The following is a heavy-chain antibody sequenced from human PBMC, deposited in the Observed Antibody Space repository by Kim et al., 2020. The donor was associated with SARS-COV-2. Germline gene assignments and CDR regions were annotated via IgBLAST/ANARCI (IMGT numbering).Heavy chain of an antibody. V-gene: IGHV3-30*04. CDR2: ISYDGSNK. Sequence: GGSLRLSCAASGFTFSSYAMHWVRQAPGKGLEWVAVISYDGSNKYYADSVKGRFTISRDNSKNTLYLQMNSLRAEDTAVYYCARGGSASLGWFDPWGQGTLVTVSS. CDR1: GFTFSSYA. CDR3: ARGGSASLGWFDP. D-gene: IGHD3-10*01. J-gene: IGHJ5*02.